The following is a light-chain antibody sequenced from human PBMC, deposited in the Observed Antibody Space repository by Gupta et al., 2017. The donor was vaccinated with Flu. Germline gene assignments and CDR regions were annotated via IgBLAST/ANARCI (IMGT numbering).Light chain of an antibody. J-gene: IGKJ2*01. Sequence: PSSLSASVGDRVTISCRASQSINYNLAWYQQKAGKAPSVLIFAASRVQAGIPSRFSGSGSGTDFTLTISRLQPDDSATYYCQQCDSTPLTFGQGTKLEI. CDR2: AAS. V-gene: IGKV1-39*01. CDR1: QSINYN. CDR3: QQCDSTPLT.